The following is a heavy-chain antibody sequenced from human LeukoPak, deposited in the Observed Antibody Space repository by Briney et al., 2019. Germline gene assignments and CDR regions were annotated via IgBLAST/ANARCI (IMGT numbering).Heavy chain of an antibody. CDR3: ARVPSGSGWP. CDR1: GFTFSSYS. Sequence: SGGSLRLSCAASGFTFSSYSMNWVRQAPGKGLEWVSSISSSSSYIYYADSVKGRFTISRDNAKNSLYLQMNSLRAEDTAEYYCARVPSGSGWPWGQGTLVTVSS. CDR2: ISSSSSYI. D-gene: IGHD6-19*01. V-gene: IGHV3-21*01. J-gene: IGHJ5*02.